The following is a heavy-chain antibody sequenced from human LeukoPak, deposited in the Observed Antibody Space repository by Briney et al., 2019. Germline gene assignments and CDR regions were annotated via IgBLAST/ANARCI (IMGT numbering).Heavy chain of an antibody. V-gene: IGHV4-59*01. CDR3: ARIAWGGSYYAKD. J-gene: IGHJ4*02. CDR2: ISYTGST. CDR1: GGSISNYY. Sequence: KPSETLSLTCSVSGGSISNYYWSWIRQLPGKGLEWIGYISYTGSTNYNPSLKSRVTISVDTSRNQFSLKLSFVTAADTAMYYCARIAWGGSYYAKDWGQGALVTVSS. D-gene: IGHD1-26*01.